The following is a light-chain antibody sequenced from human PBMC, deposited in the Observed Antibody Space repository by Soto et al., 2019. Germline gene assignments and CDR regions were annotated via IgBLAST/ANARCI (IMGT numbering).Light chain of an antibody. CDR1: QSVSNNN. Sequence: EIVLTQSPGTLSLSPGERATLSCRASQSVSNNNLAWYQQRPGQAPRLLIYAASIRATGIPDRIAGSGSGTDFTLTISRLEPEDFAVYYCQQHHNSGPLSFGGGTKVEI. V-gene: IGKV3-20*01. CDR2: AAS. CDR3: QQHHNSGPLS. J-gene: IGKJ4*01.